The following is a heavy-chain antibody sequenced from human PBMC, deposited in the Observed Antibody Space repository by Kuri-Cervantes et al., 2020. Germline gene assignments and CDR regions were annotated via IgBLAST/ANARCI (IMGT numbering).Heavy chain of an antibody. CDR1: GFTFSSYG. D-gene: IGHD6-19*01. CDR3: AGDRRVYSSGPFDY. CDR2: IWYDGSNK. J-gene: IGHJ4*02. V-gene: IGHV3-33*08. Sequence: GESLKISCAASGFTFSSYGMHWVRQAPGKGLEWVAVIWYDGSNKYYADSVKGRFTISRDNSENTLYLQMNSLRAEDTAVHYCAGDRRVYSSGPFDYWGQGTLVTVSS.